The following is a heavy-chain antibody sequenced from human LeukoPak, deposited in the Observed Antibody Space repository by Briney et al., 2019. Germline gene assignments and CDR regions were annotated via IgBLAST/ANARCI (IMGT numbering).Heavy chain of an antibody. D-gene: IGHD3-10*01. J-gene: IGHJ4*02. V-gene: IGHV3-23*01. Sequence: GGSLRLSCAASGFTFSSYAMSWVRQAPGKGLEWVTAISGSGGSTYYADSVKGRFTISRDNSKNTLYLQMNSLRAEDTAVYYCAKDLRGSAKPYYFDYWGQGTLVTVSS. CDR2: ISGSGGST. CDR1: GFTFSSYA. CDR3: AKDLRGSAKPYYFDY.